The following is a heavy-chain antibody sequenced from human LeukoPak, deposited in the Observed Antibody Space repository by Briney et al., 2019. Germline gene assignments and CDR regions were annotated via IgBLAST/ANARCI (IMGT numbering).Heavy chain of an antibody. D-gene: IGHD6-13*01. CDR3: GRYIAAAGHYYYYGMDV. J-gene: IGHJ6*02. V-gene: IGHV4-59*01. CDR1: GGSISSYY. Sequence: SETLSLTCTVSGGSISSYYWSWIRQPPGKGLEWIGYIYYSGSTNYNPSLKSRVTISVDTSKNQFSLKLSSVTAADTAVFYCGRYIAAAGHYYYYGMDVWGQGTTVTVSS. CDR2: IYYSGST.